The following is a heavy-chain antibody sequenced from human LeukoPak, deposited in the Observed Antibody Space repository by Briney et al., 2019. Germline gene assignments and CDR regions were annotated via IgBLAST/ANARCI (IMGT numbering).Heavy chain of an antibody. V-gene: IGHV4-59*01. CDR1: GGSISSDY. CDR3: ARAAAAGTRALDY. J-gene: IGHJ4*02. D-gene: IGHD6-13*01. CDR2: VYYTGDT. Sequence: SETLSLTFTVSGGSISSDYWSWIRQPPGKGLEWIGYVYYTGDTNYNPSLKSRVTISVDTSKKQFSLKLSSVTAADTAVYYCARAAAAGTRALDYWGQGTLVTVSS.